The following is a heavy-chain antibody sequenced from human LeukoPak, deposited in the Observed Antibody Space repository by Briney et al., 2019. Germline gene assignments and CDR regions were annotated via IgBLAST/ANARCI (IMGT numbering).Heavy chain of an antibody. V-gene: IGHV1-18*04. CDR2: ISSYNDNT. CDR3: ARDQSGYSDYDGTYYYYYYMDV. D-gene: IGHD5-12*01. CDR1: GYTFTSYY. Sequence: ASVKVSCKASGYTFTSYYMHWVRQAPGQGLEWMGWISSYNDNTNYAQKLQGRVTMTTDTSTSTAYMELRSLRSDDTAVYYCARDQSGYSDYDGTYYYYYYMDVWGIGTTVTVSS. J-gene: IGHJ6*03.